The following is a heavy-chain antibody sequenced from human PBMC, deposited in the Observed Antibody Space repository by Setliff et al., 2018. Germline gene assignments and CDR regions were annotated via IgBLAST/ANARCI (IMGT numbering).Heavy chain of an antibody. D-gene: IGHD1-26*01. CDR3: ARGLHSGTYWGTRPLGLDY. V-gene: IGHV4-59*08. CDR2: IHPWGGSSEST. Sequence: KPSETLSLTCAVSGGPTIGYYWTWIRQAPGKGLEWIGYIHPWGGSSESTNYSLSLKSRITISLDKSKSQFSLKLTSVTVADTAVYYCARGLHSGTYWGTRPLGLDYWGQGSLVTSPQ. CDR1: GGPTIGYY. J-gene: IGHJ4*02.